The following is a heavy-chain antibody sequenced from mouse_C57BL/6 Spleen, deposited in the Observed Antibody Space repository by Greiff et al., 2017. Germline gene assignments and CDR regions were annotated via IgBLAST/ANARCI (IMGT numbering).Heavy chain of an antibody. J-gene: IGHJ4*01. V-gene: IGHV1-7*01. CDR3: ARWEDYYDYDGKKNAMDY. Sequence: QVQLQQSGAELAKPGASVKLSCKASGYTFTSYWMHWVKQRPGQGLEWIGYINPSSGYPKYNQKFKDKATLTADKSSSTAYMQLSSLTYEDSAVYYCARWEDYYDYDGKKNAMDYWGQGTSVTVSS. CDR2: INPSSGYP. D-gene: IGHD2-4*01. CDR1: GYTFTSYW.